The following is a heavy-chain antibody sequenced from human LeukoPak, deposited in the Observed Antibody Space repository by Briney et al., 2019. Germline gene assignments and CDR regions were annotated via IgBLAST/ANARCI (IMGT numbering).Heavy chain of an antibody. Sequence: GGSLRLSCAASGFTVDDYGMSWVRQAPGKGLEWVSGINWNGGSTGFADSVKGRFTISRDNAKNSLYLQMNSLRAEDTALYHCARDKGAIAADWGQGTLVTVSS. CDR3: ARDKGAIAAD. CDR1: GFTVDDYG. J-gene: IGHJ4*02. V-gene: IGHV3-20*01. CDR2: INWNGGST. D-gene: IGHD6-13*01.